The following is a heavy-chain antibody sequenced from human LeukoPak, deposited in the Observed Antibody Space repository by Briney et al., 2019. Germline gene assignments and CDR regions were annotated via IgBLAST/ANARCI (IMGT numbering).Heavy chain of an antibody. J-gene: IGHJ6*02. V-gene: IGHV1-2*02. Sequence: ASVKVSCKASGYTFTGYYIHWVRQAPGQGLEWMAWINPNNGGTNYAQNFQGRVTMTRGTSISTAYMELSRLSSDDTDVYYCALVYYDILTGNYYYYYGMDVWGQGTTVTVSS. CDR3: ALVYYDILTGNYYYYYGMDV. CDR1: GYTFTGYY. D-gene: IGHD3-9*01. CDR2: INPNNGGT.